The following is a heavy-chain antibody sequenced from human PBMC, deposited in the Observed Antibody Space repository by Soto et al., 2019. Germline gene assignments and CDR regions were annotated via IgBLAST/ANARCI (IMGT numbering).Heavy chain of an antibody. V-gene: IGHV1-69*12. CDR3: ARDRGYYDYVWGSYRYRNFDY. CDR1: GGTFSSYA. CDR2: IIPIFGTA. Sequence: QVQLVQSGAEVKKPGSSVKVSCKASGGTFSSYAISWVRQAPGQGLEWMGGIIPIFGTANYAQKFQGRVTITADESTSTAYMELSSLRSEDTAVYYCARDRGYYDYVWGSYRYRNFDYWGQGTLVTVSS. J-gene: IGHJ4*02. D-gene: IGHD3-16*02.